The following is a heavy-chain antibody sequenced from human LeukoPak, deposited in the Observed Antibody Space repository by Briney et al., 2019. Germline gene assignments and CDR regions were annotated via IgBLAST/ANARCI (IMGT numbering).Heavy chain of an antibody. J-gene: IGHJ4*02. D-gene: IGHD6-13*01. CDR3: AKDGSSWYFDY. V-gene: IGHV3-30*18. CDR2: ISYDGSNK. Sequence: PGGSLRLSCAASGFTFNSYGMHWVRQAPGKGLEWVAVISYDGSNKYYADSVKGRFTISRDNSKNTLYLQMNSLRAEDTAVYYCAKDGSSWYFDYGGQGTLVTVS. CDR1: GFTFNSYG.